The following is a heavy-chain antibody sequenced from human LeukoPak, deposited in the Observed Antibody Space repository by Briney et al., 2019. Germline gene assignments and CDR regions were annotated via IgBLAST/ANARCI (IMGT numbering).Heavy chain of an antibody. Sequence: GGSLRLSCAASGFRFSTYWMYWVRQVPGKGLEWVSRIKPDGSFTAHADSVKGRFTISRDNAKNTLFLQLNSLRAEDTAVYYCVNYNWHSLYDSWGQGTLVTVSS. D-gene: IGHD1-7*01. CDR3: VNYNWHSLYDS. J-gene: IGHJ5*01. CDR1: GFRFSTYW. V-gene: IGHV3-74*01. CDR2: IKPDGSFT.